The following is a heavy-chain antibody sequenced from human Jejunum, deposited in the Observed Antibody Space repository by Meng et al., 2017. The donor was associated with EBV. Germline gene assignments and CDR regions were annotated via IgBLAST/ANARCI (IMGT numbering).Heavy chain of an antibody. CDR2: VSYDGRKE. CDR1: GFMCRYHG. D-gene: IGHD4-11*01. Sequence: VQLAGVGEGVVRAGSSSRLSCVGSGFMCRYHGMHWVRQGPGKGLEWVGIVSYDGRKEYYADSVKGRLTVSRDSSKNEVSLQMDSLRPEDTAVYYCARGSGYSDYMFDYWGQGALVTVFS. J-gene: IGHJ4*02. V-gene: IGHV3-30*03. CDR3: ARGSGYSDYMFDY.